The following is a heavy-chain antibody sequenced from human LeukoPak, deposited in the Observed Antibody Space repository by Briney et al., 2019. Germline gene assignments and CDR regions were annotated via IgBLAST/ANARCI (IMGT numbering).Heavy chain of an antibody. Sequence: GGSLRLSCAASGFIFSDHYMDWVRQAPGKGLEWIGRIRTQVNGYSISYAASVKGRFTISRHDSENLMYLQMNSLKTEDTAVYYCARDLRSWGAAFDYWGQGTLVTVSS. CDR1: GFIFSDHY. V-gene: IGHV3-72*01. CDR3: ARDLRSWGAAFDY. CDR2: IRTQVNGYSI. D-gene: IGHD3-10*01. J-gene: IGHJ4*02.